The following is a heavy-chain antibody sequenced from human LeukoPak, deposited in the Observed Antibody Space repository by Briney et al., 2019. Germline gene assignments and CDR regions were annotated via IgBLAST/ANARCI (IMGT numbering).Heavy chain of an antibody. J-gene: IGHJ4*02. CDR1: GLTFSSYS. CDR2: ISSSSYT. V-gene: IGHV3-21*04. Sequence: GGSLRLSCAASGLTFSSYSMNWVRQAPGKGLEWVSSISSSSYTNYADSVKGRFTISRDNAKNSLYLQLNSLRAEDTAVYYCARDLKGSAWYVDYWGQGTLVTVSS. CDR3: ARDLKGSAWYVDY. D-gene: IGHD6-19*01.